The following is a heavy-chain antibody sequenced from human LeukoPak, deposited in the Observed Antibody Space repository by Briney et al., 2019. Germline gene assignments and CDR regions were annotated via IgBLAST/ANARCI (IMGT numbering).Heavy chain of an antibody. CDR2: IYYSGST. CDR3: ARAGAESSGWSIDS. D-gene: IGHD6-19*01. V-gene: IGHV4-39*07. CDR1: GGSISSSSYY. J-gene: IGHJ4*02. Sequence: SETLSLTCTVSGGSISSSSYYWGWIRQPPGKGLEWIGSIYYSGSTYYNPSLKSRITISVDTSKNQFSLNLSSVTAADTAVYYCARAGAESSGWSIDSWGQGTLVTVSS.